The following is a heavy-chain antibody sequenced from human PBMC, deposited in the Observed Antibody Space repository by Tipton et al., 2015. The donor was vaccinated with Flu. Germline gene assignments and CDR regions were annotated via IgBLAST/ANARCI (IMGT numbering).Heavy chain of an antibody. V-gene: IGHV4-39*07. CDR2: IYYTGST. J-gene: IGHJ6*02. CDR1: GGSIRSSTDF. Sequence: TLSHTCTVSGGSIRSSTDFWAWIRQSPGKGLEWIGTIYYTGSTYYNVSLKSRVTISVDTSKNQFSLKLSSVTAADTAVYYCARDVGPQIKVTGGLDVWGQGTTVTVSS. D-gene: IGHD2-21*02. CDR3: ARDVGPQIKVTGGLDV.